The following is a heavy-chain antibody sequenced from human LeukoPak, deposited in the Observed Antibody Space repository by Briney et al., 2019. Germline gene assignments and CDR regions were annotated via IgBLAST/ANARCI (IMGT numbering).Heavy chain of an antibody. Sequence: SETLSLTCTVSGGSISSYYWTWIRQPAGKGLEWIGRIYTTGSTNYNPSLNSRVTMSVDTSKNQFSLKLSSVTPADTALYYCARMNSGYYYAMDVWGQGTTVTVSS. D-gene: IGHD3-22*01. CDR1: GGSISSYY. CDR2: IYTTGST. J-gene: IGHJ6*02. CDR3: ARMNSGYYYAMDV. V-gene: IGHV4-4*07.